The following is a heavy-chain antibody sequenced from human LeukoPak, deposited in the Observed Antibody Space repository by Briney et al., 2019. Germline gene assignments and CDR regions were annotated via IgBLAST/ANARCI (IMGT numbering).Heavy chain of an antibody. Sequence: GASVKVSCKASGYTFTSYGISWVRQAPGQGLEWMGWISAYNGNTNYAQKLQGRVTMTTDTSTSTAYMELRSLRSDDTAVYYCARGRRYYYDSSGYSDDAFDIWGQGTMVTVSS. J-gene: IGHJ3*02. CDR1: GYTFTSYG. CDR2: ISAYNGNT. D-gene: IGHD3-22*01. CDR3: ARGRRYYYDSSGYSDDAFDI. V-gene: IGHV1-18*01.